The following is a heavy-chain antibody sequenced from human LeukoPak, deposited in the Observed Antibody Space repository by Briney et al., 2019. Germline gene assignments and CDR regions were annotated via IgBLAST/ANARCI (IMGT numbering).Heavy chain of an antibody. D-gene: IGHD3-10*01. CDR2: ISAYNGNT. CDR3: ARAGTLLWFGWGADY. Sequence: ASVKVSCKVSGYTLTELSMHWVRPAPGKGLEWMGWISAYNGNTNYAQKLQGRVTMTTDTSTSTAYMELRSLRSDDTAVYYCARAGTLLWFGWGADYWGQGTLVTVSS. CDR1: GYTLTELS. V-gene: IGHV1-18*01. J-gene: IGHJ4*02.